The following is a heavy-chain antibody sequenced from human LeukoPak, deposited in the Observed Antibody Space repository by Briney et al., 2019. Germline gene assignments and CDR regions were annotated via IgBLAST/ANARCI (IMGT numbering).Heavy chain of an antibody. CDR1: GFTFSGYT. V-gene: IGHV3-21*01. CDR2: ISSSSSYI. J-gene: IGHJ4*02. CDR3: ARDDSSGYFFDY. D-gene: IGHD3-22*01. Sequence: PGGSLRLSCAASGFTFSGYTMNWVRQAPGKGLEWVSSISSSSSYIFYADSVKGRFTISRDNAKNSLYLQMNSLRAEDTAVYYCARDDSSGYFFDYWGQGTLVTVSS.